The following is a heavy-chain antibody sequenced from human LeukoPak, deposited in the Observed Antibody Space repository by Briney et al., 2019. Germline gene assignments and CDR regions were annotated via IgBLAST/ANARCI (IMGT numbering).Heavy chain of an antibody. CDR2: INHSGST. CDR1: GGSFSGYY. V-gene: IGHV4-34*01. D-gene: IGHD3-16*01. J-gene: IGHJ4*02. CDR3: AREVFWGITFGGVVDLAGLGYFDS. Sequence: SETLSLTCAVYGGSFSGYYWSWIRQPPGKGLEWIGEINHSGSTNYNPSLKSRVTISVDTSKNQFSLKLSSVTAADTAVYYCAREVFWGITFGGVVDLAGLGYFDSWGQGTLVTVSS.